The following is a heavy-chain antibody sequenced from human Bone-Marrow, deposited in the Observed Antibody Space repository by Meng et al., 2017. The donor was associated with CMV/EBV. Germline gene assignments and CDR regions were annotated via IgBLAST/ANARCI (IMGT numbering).Heavy chain of an antibody. CDR2: IIPIFGTA. CDR3: ARVRSSGLVVPAAMGNYYYGMDV. J-gene: IGHJ6*02. V-gene: IGHV1-69*05. CDR1: GYTFTGYY. D-gene: IGHD2-2*01. Sequence: SVKVSCKASGYTFTGYYMHWVRQAPGQGLEWMGGIIPIFGTANYAQKFQGRVTITTDESTSTAYMELSSLRSEDTAVYYCARVRSSGLVVPAAMGNYYYGMDVWGQGTTVTVSS.